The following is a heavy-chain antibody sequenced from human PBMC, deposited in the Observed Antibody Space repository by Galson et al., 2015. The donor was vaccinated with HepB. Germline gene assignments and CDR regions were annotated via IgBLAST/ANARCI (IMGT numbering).Heavy chain of an antibody. CDR3: AKGGPGRITMMINRSLGFDP. V-gene: IGHV3-23*01. CDR1: GFTFNIYV. D-gene: IGHD3-22*01. Sequence: SLRLSCAASGFTFNIYVMTWVRQAPGKGLEWVSGDTGSPGTTYSADSVKGRFTVSRDNSKNTLYLQMNSLRVDDTAVYYCAKGGPGRITMMINRSLGFDPWGPGTLVIVSS. J-gene: IGHJ5*02. CDR2: DTGSPGTT.